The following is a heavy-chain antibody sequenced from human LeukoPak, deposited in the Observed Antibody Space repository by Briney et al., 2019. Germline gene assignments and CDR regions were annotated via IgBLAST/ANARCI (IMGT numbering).Heavy chain of an antibody. CDR1: GFTFRRYA. D-gene: IGHD1-1*01. Sequence: GGSLRLSCAASGFTFRRYAMTWVRQAPGKGLEWVAAMSGNGDTTYYADSVKGRSTISRDNFRDTLYLQMDSLRAEDTAIYYCAKRATQTTPYNYHYFYMDVWGKGAMVTV. J-gene: IGHJ6*03. CDR2: MSGNGDTT. V-gene: IGHV3-23*01. CDR3: AKRATQTTPYNYHYFYMDV.